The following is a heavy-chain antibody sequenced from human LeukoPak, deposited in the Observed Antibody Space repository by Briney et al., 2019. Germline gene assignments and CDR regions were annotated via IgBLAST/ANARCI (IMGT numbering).Heavy chain of an antibody. J-gene: IGHJ5*02. V-gene: IGHV1-2*02. D-gene: IGHD6-13*01. CDR3: AREGRSSSSWYRQNWFDP. CDR2: INPNSGGT. CDR1: GDTFTGYY. Sequence: GASVKVSCKASGDTFTGYYMHWVRQAPGQGLEWMGWINPNSGGTNYAQKFQGRVTMTRDTSISTAYMELSRLRSDDTAVYYCAREGRSSSSWYRQNWFDPWGQGTLVTVSS.